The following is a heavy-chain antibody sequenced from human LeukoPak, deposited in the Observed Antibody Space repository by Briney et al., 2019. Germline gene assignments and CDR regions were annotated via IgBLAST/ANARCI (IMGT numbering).Heavy chain of an antibody. J-gene: IGHJ5*01. V-gene: IGHV4-4*07. CDR1: GGSIRSYY. CDR3: ARSSSYSTSWFDY. Sequence: SETLSLTCSASGGSIRSYYWNWIRQPAEKGLEWIGHIFSNGSTNYNPSLKSRDTMSVNPSKNQFSLSLISVTAADAAVYYCARSSSYSTSWFDYWGQGTLVTVSS. D-gene: IGHD6-13*01. CDR2: IFSNGST.